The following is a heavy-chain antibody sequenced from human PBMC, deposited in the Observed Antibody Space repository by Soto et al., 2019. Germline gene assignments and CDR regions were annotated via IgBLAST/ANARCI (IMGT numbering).Heavy chain of an antibody. CDR1: GFSLSTTGVG. CDR2: IYWDDDK. D-gene: IGHD2-21*02. V-gene: IGHV2-5*02. J-gene: IGHJ6*02. Sequence: QITLKESGPTLVKPTQTLTLTCTFSGFSLSTTGVGVGWIRQPPGKALEWLALIYWDDDKRYNPSLNSRLTIPQDTSKNQVVLAMTNVDPVDTATYYCVQSRCGGDCLQSYSSHSYYGLDVWGQGTTVTVSS. CDR3: VQSRCGGDCLQSYSSHSYYGLDV.